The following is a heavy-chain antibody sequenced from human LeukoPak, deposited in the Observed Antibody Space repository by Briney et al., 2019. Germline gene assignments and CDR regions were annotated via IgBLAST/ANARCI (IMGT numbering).Heavy chain of an antibody. CDR1: GYTFTSYY. Sequence: ASVKVSCKASGYTFTSYYMHWVRQAPGQGLEWMGWINPNSGGTNYAQKFQGRVTMTRDTSISTAYMELSRLRSDDTAVYYCARDLGSIAVAGDWGQGTLVTVSS. V-gene: IGHV1-2*02. D-gene: IGHD6-19*01. J-gene: IGHJ4*02. CDR2: INPNSGGT. CDR3: ARDLGSIAVAGD.